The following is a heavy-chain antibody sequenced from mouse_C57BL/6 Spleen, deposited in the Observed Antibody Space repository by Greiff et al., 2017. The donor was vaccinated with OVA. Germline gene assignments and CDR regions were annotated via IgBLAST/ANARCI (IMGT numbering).Heavy chain of an antibody. CDR2: ISDGGSYT. Sequence: EVKLVESGGGLVKPGGSLKLSCAASGFTFSSYAMSWVRQTPEKRLEWVATISDGGSYTYYPDNVKGLFTISRDNAKNNLYLQMSHLKSEDTAMYYCARAHYYGSSYRFAYWGQGTLVTVSA. J-gene: IGHJ3*01. D-gene: IGHD1-1*01. CDR1: GFTFSSYA. CDR3: ARAHYYGSSYRFAY. V-gene: IGHV5-4*03.